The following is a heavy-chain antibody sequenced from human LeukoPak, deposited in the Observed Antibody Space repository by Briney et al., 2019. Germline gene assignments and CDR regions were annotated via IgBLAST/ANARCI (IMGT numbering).Heavy chain of an antibody. V-gene: IGHV3-23*01. CDR2: ISGSGGST. Sequence: GGSLRLSCAASGFTFDDYAMHWVRHAPGKGLEWVSAISGSGGSTYYADSVKGRFTISRDNSKNTLYLQMNSLRAEDTAVYYCARDSYYCGSGSYRFDYWGQGTLVTVSS. CDR3: ARDSYYCGSGSYRFDY. CDR1: GFTFDDYA. D-gene: IGHD3-10*01. J-gene: IGHJ4*02.